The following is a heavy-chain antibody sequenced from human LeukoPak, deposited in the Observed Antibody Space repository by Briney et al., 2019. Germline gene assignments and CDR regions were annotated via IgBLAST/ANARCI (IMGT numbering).Heavy chain of an antibody. CDR3: ARANGYYYDSSGYYYYDDY. J-gene: IGHJ4*02. V-gene: IGHV4-34*01. Sequence: PSETLSLTCAVYGGSFSGYYWSWICQPPGKGLEWIGEINHSGSTNYNPSLKSRVTISVDTSKNQFSLKLSSVTAADTAVYYCARANGYYYDSSGYYYYDDYWGQGTLVTVSS. CDR1: GGSFSGYY. D-gene: IGHD3-22*01. CDR2: INHSGST.